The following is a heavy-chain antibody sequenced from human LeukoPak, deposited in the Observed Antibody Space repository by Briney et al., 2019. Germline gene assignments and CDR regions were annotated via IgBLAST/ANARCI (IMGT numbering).Heavy chain of an antibody. V-gene: IGHV1-2*04. Sequence: ASVTVSCKASGYTFTGYYMHWVRQAPGQGLEWMGWINPNSGGTNYAQKFQGWVTMTRDTSISTAYMELSRLRSDDTAVYYCARDEGYSGYDSPIYYYGMDVWGQGTTVTVSS. CDR1: GYTFTGYY. J-gene: IGHJ6*02. CDR3: ARDEGYSGYDSPIYYYGMDV. D-gene: IGHD5-12*01. CDR2: INPNSGGT.